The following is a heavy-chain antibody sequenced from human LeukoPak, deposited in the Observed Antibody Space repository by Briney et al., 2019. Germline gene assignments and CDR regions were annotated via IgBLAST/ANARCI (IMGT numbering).Heavy chain of an antibody. D-gene: IGHD1-26*01. J-gene: IGHJ5*02. CDR2: INPNSGGT. CDR1: GGTFSSYA. Sequence: ASVKVSCKASGGTFSSYAISWVRQAPGQGLEWMGWINPNSGGTNYAQKFQGRVTMTRDTSISTAYMELSRLRSDDTAVYYCARDPSGGSYYTYNWFDPWGQGTLVTVSS. CDR3: ARDPSGGSYYTYNWFDP. V-gene: IGHV1-2*02.